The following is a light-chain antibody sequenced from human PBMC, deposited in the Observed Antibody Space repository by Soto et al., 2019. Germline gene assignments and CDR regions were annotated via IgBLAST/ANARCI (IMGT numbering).Light chain of an antibody. CDR2: GAS. CDR3: QQYGSLPRT. V-gene: IGKV3-20*01. J-gene: IGKJ1*01. CDR1: QSVSSYF. Sequence: EIVLTQSPGTLSLSPGERATLSCRASQSVSSYFLAWYQQKPGQAPRLLIYGASSRATGIPDRFSGSGSGTDFTLIISRLEPEDFAVYYCQQYGSLPRTFGQGTKVDIK.